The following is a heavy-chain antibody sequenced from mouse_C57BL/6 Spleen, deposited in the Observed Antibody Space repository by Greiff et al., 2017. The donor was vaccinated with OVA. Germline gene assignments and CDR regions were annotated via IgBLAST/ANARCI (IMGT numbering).Heavy chain of an antibody. CDR2: IYPGDGDT. CDR1: GYAFSSYW. CDR3: ARGADSFYAMDY. J-gene: IGHJ4*01. V-gene: IGHV1-80*01. Sequence: QVQLQQSGAELVKPGASVKISCKASGYAFSSYWMNWVKQRPGKGLEWIGQIYPGDGDTNYNGKFKGKATLTADKSSSTAYMQLSSLTSEDSAVYFCARGADSFYAMDYWGQGTSVTVSS.